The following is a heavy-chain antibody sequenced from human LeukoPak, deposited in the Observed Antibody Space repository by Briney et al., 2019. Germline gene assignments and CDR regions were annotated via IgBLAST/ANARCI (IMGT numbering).Heavy chain of an antibody. Sequence: ASVKVSCKASGYTFTSYGISWVRQAPGQGLEWMGWISAYNGNTNYAQKLQGRVAMTTDTSTSTAYMELRSLRSDDTAVYYCARDDIAAAGTAGHPWGQGTLVTVSS. D-gene: IGHD6-13*01. J-gene: IGHJ5*02. CDR3: ARDDIAAAGTAGHP. CDR2: ISAYNGNT. CDR1: GYTFTSYG. V-gene: IGHV1-18*01.